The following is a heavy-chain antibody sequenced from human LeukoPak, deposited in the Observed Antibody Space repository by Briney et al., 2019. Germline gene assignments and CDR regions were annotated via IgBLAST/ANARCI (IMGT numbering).Heavy chain of an antibody. CDR2: INHSGST. D-gene: IGHD3-10*01. Sequence: KPSETLSLTCAVYGGSFSGYYWSWIRQPPGKGLEWIGEINHSGSTNYNPSLKSRVTISVDTSKNQFSLKLSSVTAADTAVYYCARGRSPVRGVIKGPSRYYYYGMDVWGQGTTVTVPS. V-gene: IGHV4-34*01. J-gene: IGHJ6*02. CDR1: GGSFSGYY. CDR3: ARGRSPVRGVIKGPSRYYYYGMDV.